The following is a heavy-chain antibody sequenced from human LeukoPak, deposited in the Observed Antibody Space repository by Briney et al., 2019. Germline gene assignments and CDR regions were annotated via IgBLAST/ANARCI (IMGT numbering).Heavy chain of an antibody. D-gene: IGHD6-13*01. Sequence: PGGSLRLSCAASGFTFDDYGMSWVRQVPGKGLEWVSAISGSGGSTYYADSVKGRFTISRDNSKNTLYLQMNSLRAEDTAVYYCAKELGSSWYSYFDYWGQGTLVTVSS. CDR2: ISGSGGST. CDR3: AKELGSSWYSYFDY. V-gene: IGHV3-23*01. CDR1: GFTFDDYG. J-gene: IGHJ4*02.